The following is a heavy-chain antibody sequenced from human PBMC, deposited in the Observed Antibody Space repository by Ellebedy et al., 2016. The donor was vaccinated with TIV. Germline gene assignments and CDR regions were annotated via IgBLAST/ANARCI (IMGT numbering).Heavy chain of an antibody. CDR3: ARDIRSYSSGWYAFDI. CDR1: GGTFSSYA. J-gene: IGHJ3*02. V-gene: IGHV1-69*13. D-gene: IGHD6-19*01. CDR2: IIPIFGTA. Sequence: AASVKVSCKASGGTFSSYAISWVRQAPGQGLEWMGGIIPIFGTANYAQKFQGRVTITADESTSTAYMELSSLRSEDTTVYYCARDIRSYSSGWYAFDIWGQGTMVTVSS.